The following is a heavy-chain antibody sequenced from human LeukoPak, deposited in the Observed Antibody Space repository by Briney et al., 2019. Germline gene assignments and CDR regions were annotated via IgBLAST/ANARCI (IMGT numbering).Heavy chain of an antibody. D-gene: IGHD5-12*01. Sequence: SETLSLTCTVSGGSISTYYWSWIRQPPGKGLEWIGNIYYTGSTNTKPSLKSRVTISIDTSKNQFSLNLSSVTAADTAVYYCARAFSGYDERSLEYWGQGTLVTASS. CDR1: GGSISTYY. J-gene: IGHJ4*02. CDR2: IYYTGST. V-gene: IGHV4-59*12. CDR3: ARAFSGYDERSLEY.